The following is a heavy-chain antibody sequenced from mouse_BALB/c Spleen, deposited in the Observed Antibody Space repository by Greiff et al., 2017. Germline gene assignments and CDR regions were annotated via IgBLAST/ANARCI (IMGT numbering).Heavy chain of an antibody. J-gene: IGHJ4*01. V-gene: IGHV5-4*02. CDR3: ARGRTTGSYAMDY. D-gene: IGHD1-1*01. CDR2: ISDGGSYT. CDR1: GFTFSDYY. Sequence: EVNLVESGGGLVKPGGSLKLSCAASGFTFSDYYMYWVRQTPEKRLEWVATISDGGSYTYYPDSVKGRFTISRDNAKNNLYLQMSSLKSEDTAMYYCARGRTTGSYAMDYWGQGTSVTVSS.